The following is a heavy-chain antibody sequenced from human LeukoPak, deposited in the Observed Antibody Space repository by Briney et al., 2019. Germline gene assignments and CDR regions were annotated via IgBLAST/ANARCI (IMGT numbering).Heavy chain of an antibody. Sequence: ASVKVSCKASGYTFISYGITWVRQAPGQGLEWMGWISVYNGDTNYAQKLLDRVTMTTDTSTNTAYMELRSLRSDDTAVYYCARDTAVVTPDGLDIWGQGTMVTVSS. CDR3: ARDTAVVTPDGLDI. V-gene: IGHV1-18*01. D-gene: IGHD2-21*02. CDR2: ISVYNGDT. J-gene: IGHJ3*02. CDR1: GYTFISYG.